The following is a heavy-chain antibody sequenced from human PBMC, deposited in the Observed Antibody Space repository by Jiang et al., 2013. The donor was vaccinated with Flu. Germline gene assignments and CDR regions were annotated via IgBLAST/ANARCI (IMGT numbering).Heavy chain of an antibody. D-gene: IGHD3-3*01. V-gene: IGHV1-58*02. Sequence: SGAEVKKPGTSVKVSCKASGFTFTSSAMQWVRQARGQRLEWIGWIVVGSGNTNYAQKFQERVTITRDMSTSTAYMELSSLRSEDTAVYYCAAGFLEWLPQQHYGMDVWGKGTTVTVSS. CDR1: GFTFTSSA. CDR3: AAGFLEWLPQQHYGMDV. J-gene: IGHJ6*04. CDR2: IVVGSGNT.